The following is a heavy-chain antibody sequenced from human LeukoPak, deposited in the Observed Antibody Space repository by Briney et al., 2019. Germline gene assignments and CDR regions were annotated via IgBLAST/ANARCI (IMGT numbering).Heavy chain of an antibody. J-gene: IGHJ6*03. CDR3: AKGGIAVAGTSYYYYMDV. CDR2: ISSSSSTI. V-gene: IGHV3-48*03. Sequence: GGSLRLSCAASGFTFSSYEMNWVRQAPGKGVEWVSYISSSSSTIYYADSVKGRFTISRDNSKNTLHLQMNSLRAEDAAVYYCAKGGIAVAGTSYYYYMDVWGKGTTVTISS. D-gene: IGHD6-19*01. CDR1: GFTFSSYE.